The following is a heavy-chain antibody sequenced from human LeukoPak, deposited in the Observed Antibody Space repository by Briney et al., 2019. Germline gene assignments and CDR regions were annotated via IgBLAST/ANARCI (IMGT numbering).Heavy chain of an antibody. J-gene: IGHJ4*02. D-gene: IGHD2-15*01. CDR1: GGSISSYY. V-gene: IGHV4-59*01. Sequence: SETLSLTCTVSGGSISSYYWSWIRQPPGKGLEWIGYIYYSGSTNYNPSLKSRVTISVDTSKNQFSLKLSSVTAADTAVYYCAAQYCSGGSCYVDYWGQGTLVAVSS. CDR2: IYYSGST. CDR3: AAQYCSGGSCYVDY.